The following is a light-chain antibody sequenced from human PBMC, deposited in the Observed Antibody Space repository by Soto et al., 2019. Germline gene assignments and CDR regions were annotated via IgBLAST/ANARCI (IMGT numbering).Light chain of an antibody. V-gene: IGKV3-11*01. CDR3: QQRSNWPKT. CDR2: DAS. CDR1: QSVSSY. Sequence: ENVLSQSPGTLSLYPGERATLSCRASQSVSSYLAWYQQKPGQAPRLLIYDASNRATGIPARFSGSGSGTDFTLTISSLEPEDFAVYYCQQRSNWPKTFGQGTNVDIK. J-gene: IGKJ1*01.